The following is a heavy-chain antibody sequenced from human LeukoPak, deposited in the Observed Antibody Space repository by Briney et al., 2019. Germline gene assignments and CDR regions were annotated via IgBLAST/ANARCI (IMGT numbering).Heavy chain of an antibody. D-gene: IGHD1-26*01. CDR1: GFTFSDYY. CDR3: ARGPRYSGNYYNY. J-gene: IGHJ4*02. V-gene: IGHV3-11*01. CDR2: ISSSGSTI. Sequence: GGSLRLSCAASGFTFSDYYMSWIRQAPGKGLEWVSYISSSGSTIYYADSVKGRFTISRDNAKNSLFLQMDSLRAEDTAVYYCARGPRYSGNYYNYWGQGILVTVSA.